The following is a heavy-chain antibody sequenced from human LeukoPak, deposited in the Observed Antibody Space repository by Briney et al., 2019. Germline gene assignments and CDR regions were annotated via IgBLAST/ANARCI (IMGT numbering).Heavy chain of an antibody. J-gene: IGHJ4*02. D-gene: IGHD3-10*01. Sequence: ASVKVSCKASGYTFTSYYMHWVRQAPGQGLEWMGIINPSGGSTSYAQKFQGRVTMTRDMSTSTVYMELSSLRSEGTAVYYCAREHSGQKNSGSRPGDYWGQGTLVTVSS. CDR3: AREHSGQKNSGSRPGDY. CDR2: INPSGGST. CDR1: GYTFTSYY. V-gene: IGHV1-46*01.